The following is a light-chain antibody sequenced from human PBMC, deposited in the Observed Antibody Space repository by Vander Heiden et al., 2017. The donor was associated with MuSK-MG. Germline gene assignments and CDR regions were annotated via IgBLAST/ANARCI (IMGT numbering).Light chain of an antibody. J-gene: IGKJ3*01. CDR1: RSVSSSY. Sequence: EFVLTHSPGPLPLSPGERATSPCRASRSVSSSYLAWYQQNPGQAPRLLIYGGSSRATGIPDRFSGSGSGTDFTLTISRLEPEDFAVYYCQQYGSSPFTFGPGTKVDIK. CDR3: QQYGSSPFT. V-gene: IGKV3-20*01. CDR2: GGS.